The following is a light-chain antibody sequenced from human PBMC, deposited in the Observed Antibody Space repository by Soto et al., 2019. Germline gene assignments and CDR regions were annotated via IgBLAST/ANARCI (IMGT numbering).Light chain of an antibody. V-gene: IGKV1-39*01. J-gene: IGKJ1*01. CDR1: QSISSY. Sequence: DLQMTQSPSSLSASVGDRVTITCRASQSISSYLNWYQQKPGKAPKLLIYAASSLQSGVPSRFSGSGSGTDFTLTISHLQLEDFATYYCQQTYSTPRTFGQGTKVEIK. CDR2: AAS. CDR3: QQTYSTPRT.